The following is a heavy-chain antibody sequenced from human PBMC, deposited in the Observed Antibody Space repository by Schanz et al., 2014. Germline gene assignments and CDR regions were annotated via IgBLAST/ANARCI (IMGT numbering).Heavy chain of an antibody. D-gene: IGHD2-2*01. CDR2: IDGKSTTV. CDR3: ARRASCSRIGCPFDS. CDR1: GFSFSSYS. V-gene: IGHV3-48*01. Sequence: EVQLLESGGGLVQPGGSLRLSCAASGFSFSSYSMNWVRQAPGKGLEWLSYIDGKSTTVYYADSVKGRFTVSRDNARNSLYLHMNTLGAEDTAMYYCARRASCSRIGCPFDSWGQGTLVTVSS. J-gene: IGHJ4*02.